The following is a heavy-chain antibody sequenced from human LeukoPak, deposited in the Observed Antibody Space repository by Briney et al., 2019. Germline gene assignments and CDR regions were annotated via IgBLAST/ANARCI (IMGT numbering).Heavy chain of an antibody. D-gene: IGHD3-9*01. CDR1: GGSFSGYY. J-gene: IGHJ5*02. CDR2: INHSGST. V-gene: IGHV4-34*01. CDR3: ARHVPPDYDILTGAFDP. Sequence: SETLSLTCAVYGGSFSGYYWSWIRQPPGKGLEWIGEINHSGSTNYKPSLKSRVTISVDTSKNQFSLKLSSVTAADTAVYYCARHVPPDYDILTGAFDPWGQGTLVTVSS.